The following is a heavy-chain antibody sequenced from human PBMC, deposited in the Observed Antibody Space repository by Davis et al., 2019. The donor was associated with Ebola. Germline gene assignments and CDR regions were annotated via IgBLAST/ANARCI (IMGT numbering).Heavy chain of an antibody. CDR3: AKGYSSSWTRDYFDY. J-gene: IGHJ4*02. CDR2: ISYDGSNK. V-gene: IGHV3-30*18. Sequence: PGGSLRLSCAASGFTFSSYGMHWVRQAPGKGLEWVAVISYDGSNKYYADSVKGRFTISRDNSKNTLYLQMNSLRAEDTAVYYCAKGYSSSWTRDYFDYWGQGTLVTVSS. CDR1: GFTFSSYG. D-gene: IGHD6-13*01.